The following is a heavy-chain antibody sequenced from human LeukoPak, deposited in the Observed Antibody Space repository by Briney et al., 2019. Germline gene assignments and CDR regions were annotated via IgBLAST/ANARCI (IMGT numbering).Heavy chain of an antibody. CDR2: IYYSGST. D-gene: IGHD2-2*01. CDR3: ARDAAIVVVPGADGGAFDV. Sequence: SETLSLTCTVSGGSISSYYWNWIRQHPGKGLEWIGYIYYSGSTYYNPSLKSRVTISVDTSKNQFSLKLSSVTAADTAVYCCARDAAIVVVPGADGGAFDVWGQGTMVTVSS. CDR1: GGSISSYY. V-gene: IGHV4-59*06. J-gene: IGHJ3*01.